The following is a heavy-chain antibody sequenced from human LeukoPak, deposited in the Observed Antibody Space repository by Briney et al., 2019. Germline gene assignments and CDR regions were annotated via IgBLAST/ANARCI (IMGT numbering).Heavy chain of an antibody. Sequence: SETLSLTCTVSGGSISSTNYYWGWIRQPPGKGLEWIGSIYYSGSTYYNPSLKSRVTISVDTSKNQFSLKLSSVTAADTAVYYCAGGSGSYYLDNWFDPWGQGTLVTVSS. CDR3: AGGSGSYYLDNWFDP. J-gene: IGHJ5*02. CDR1: GGSISSTNYY. V-gene: IGHV4-39*01. CDR2: IYYSGST. D-gene: IGHD3-10*01.